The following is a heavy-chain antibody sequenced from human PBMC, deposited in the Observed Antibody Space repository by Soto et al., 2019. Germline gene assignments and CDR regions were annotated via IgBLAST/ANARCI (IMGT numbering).Heavy chain of an antibody. V-gene: IGHV3-23*01. Sequence: GGSLRLSCAASGFTFSNYAMSWVRQAPGKGLEWVSSISGSGADTYYADSVKGRFTISRDNSKNTLYLQMTSLRVEDTAVYYCAIDGGGIQIWFEYWGQGTPVTVSS. CDR3: AIDGGGIQIWFEY. CDR2: ISGSGADT. CDR1: GFTFSNYA. J-gene: IGHJ4*02. D-gene: IGHD3-16*01.